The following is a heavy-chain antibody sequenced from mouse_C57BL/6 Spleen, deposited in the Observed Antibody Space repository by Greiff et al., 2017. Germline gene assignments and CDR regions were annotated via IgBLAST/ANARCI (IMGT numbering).Heavy chain of an antibody. CDR3: ASWDGGGSDY. CDR1: GYTFTDYE. Sequence: VKVVESGAELVRPGASVTLSCKASGYTFTDYEMHWVKQTPVHGLEWIGAIDPETGGTAYNQKFKGKAILTADKSSSTADMQLSSLTSEDSAVYYCASWDGGGSDYWGQGTTLTVSS. V-gene: IGHV1-15*01. CDR2: IDPETGGT. J-gene: IGHJ2*01. D-gene: IGHD4-1*01.